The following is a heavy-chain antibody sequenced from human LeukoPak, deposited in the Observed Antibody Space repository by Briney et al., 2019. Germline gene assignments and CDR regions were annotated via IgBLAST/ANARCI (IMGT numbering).Heavy chain of an antibody. CDR3: ARGLHRGSADY. Sequence: GRSLRLSCAASGFTFSSYGMHWVRQAPGKGLEWVAVIWYDGSNKYYADSVKGRFTISRDNSKNTLYLQMNSLRAEDTAVYYCARGLHRGSADYWGQGTLVTVSS. D-gene: IGHD3-10*01. V-gene: IGHV3-33*01. CDR1: GFTFSSYG. CDR2: IWYDGSNK. J-gene: IGHJ4*02.